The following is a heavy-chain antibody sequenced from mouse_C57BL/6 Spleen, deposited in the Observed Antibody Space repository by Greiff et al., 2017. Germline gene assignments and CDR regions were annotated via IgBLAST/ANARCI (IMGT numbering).Heavy chain of an antibody. V-gene: IGHV1-4*01. J-gene: IGHJ2*01. CDR1: GYTFPSYT. Sequence: QVQLKQSGAELARPGASVKMSCKASGYTFPSYTMHWVKQRPGQGLAWIGYINPSSGHTKYNQKFKDKAPLTADKSSSTAYMQLSSLTSEDSAVYYCAREGGNDADYWGQGTTLTVSA. D-gene: IGHD2-2*01. CDR2: INPSSGHT. CDR3: AREGGNDADY.